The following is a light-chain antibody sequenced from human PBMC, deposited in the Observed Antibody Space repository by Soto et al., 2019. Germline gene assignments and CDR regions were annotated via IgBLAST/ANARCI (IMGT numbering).Light chain of an antibody. CDR1: QTLDRH. CDR2: GAS. V-gene: IGKV1-39*01. CDR3: QQGYNTPRT. J-gene: IGKJ1*01. Sequence: DIQMTQSPSSLSASVGDRVTITCRASQTLDRHLNWYQQKPGKAPKLLIYGASSLQSGVPSGFSGSGSGTDFTLTITSLQPEDFATYYCQQGYNTPRTFGQGTKLEMK.